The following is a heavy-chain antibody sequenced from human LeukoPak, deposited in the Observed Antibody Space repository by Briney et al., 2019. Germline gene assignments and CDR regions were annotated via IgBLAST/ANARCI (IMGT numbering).Heavy chain of an antibody. J-gene: IGHJ6*02. V-gene: IGHV1-2*02. CDR2: IIPNSGGT. CDR1: GYTFTDYY. D-gene: IGHD6-13*01. CDR3: ARHRVAAPNTNYFYIMDV. Sequence: ASVRVSFKTSGYTFTDYYIHWVRQAPGQGLEWMGWIIPNSGGTNYAQKFQGRVTMTRDTSISTAYMELTRLTSDDTAVYYCARHRVAAPNTNYFYIMDVWGQGTTVTVSS.